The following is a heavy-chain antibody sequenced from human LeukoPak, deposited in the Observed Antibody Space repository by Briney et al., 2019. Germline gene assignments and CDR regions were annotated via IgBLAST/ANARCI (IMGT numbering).Heavy chain of an antibody. CDR1: GGSISSYY. CDR2: IYYSGST. Sequence: SETLSLTCTVSGGSISSYYWSWIRQPPGKGLEWIGYIYYSGSTNYNPSLKSRVTISVDTSKNQFSLELSSMTAADTAVYYCARVSYYYYGMDVWGQGTTVTVSS. J-gene: IGHJ6*02. CDR3: ARVSYYYYGMDV. V-gene: IGHV4-59*01.